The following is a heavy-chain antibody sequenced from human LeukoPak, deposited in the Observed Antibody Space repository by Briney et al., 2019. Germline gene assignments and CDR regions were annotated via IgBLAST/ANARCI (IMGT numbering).Heavy chain of an antibody. Sequence: QAGGSLRLSCAASGFTFSSYGMHWVRQAPGKGLEWVAVISYDGSNKYYADSVKGRFTISRDNSKNTLYLQMNSLRAEDTAVYYCAKTLSSMVRGVISAFDIWGQGTMVTVSS. CDR3: AKTLSSMVRGVISAFDI. J-gene: IGHJ3*02. CDR2: ISYDGSNK. D-gene: IGHD3-10*01. CDR1: GFTFSSYG. V-gene: IGHV3-30*18.